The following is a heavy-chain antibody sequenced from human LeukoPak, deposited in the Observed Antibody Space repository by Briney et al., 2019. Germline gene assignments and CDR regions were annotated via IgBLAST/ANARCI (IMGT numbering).Heavy chain of an antibody. CDR1: SVSMNSYY. J-gene: IGHJ4*02. D-gene: IGHD3-16*01. Sequence: SETLSLTCTVSSVSMNSYYWGWVRQPAGRGLEWIGRIYTTGKTDYDPSLKSRLTMSVDTSKRQFSLNLRSVSAADTAIYYCARHGYTASHYFLDYWSQGTLVTVSS. CDR2: IYTTGKT. CDR3: ARHGYTASHYFLDY. V-gene: IGHV4-4*07.